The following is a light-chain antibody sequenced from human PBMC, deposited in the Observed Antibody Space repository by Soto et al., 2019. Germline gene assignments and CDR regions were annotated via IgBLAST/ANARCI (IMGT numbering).Light chain of an antibody. Sequence: EIVLTQSPGTLSLSPGERATLSCRASQSVSSSYLAWYQQKPGQAPRLLIYGASGRATGIPDRFSGSGSGTDFTLTISRLEPEDFSVYYCHQYGSSPQTFGQGTKVEIK. CDR2: GAS. V-gene: IGKV3-20*01. J-gene: IGKJ1*01. CDR1: QSVSSSY. CDR3: HQYGSSPQT.